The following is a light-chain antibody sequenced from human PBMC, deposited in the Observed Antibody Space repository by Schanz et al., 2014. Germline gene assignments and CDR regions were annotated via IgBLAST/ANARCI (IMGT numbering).Light chain of an antibody. J-gene: IGLJ2*01. CDR2: EVN. CDR1: SSDVGAYNF. Sequence: QSALTQPPSASGSPGQSVTISCTGTSSDVGAYNFVSWYEQHPGKAPKLMINEVNKRPSGVPDRFSGSKSGNTAFLTVSGLQAEDEGDYYCCSYAGTSTTVPFGGGTKLTVL. V-gene: IGLV2-8*01. CDR3: CSYAGTSTTVP.